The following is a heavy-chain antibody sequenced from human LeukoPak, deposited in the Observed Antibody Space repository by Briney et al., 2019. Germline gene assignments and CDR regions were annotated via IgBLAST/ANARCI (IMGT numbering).Heavy chain of an antibody. CDR3: ARDGELLSSLDAFDI. D-gene: IGHD2-2*01. V-gene: IGHV3-23*01. J-gene: IGHJ3*02. CDR1: GFTFSSYA. Sequence: GGSLRLSCAASGFTFSSYAMSWVRQAPGKGLEWVSAISSSGGSTYYADSVKGRFTISRDNAKNSLYLQMNSLRAEDTAVYYCARDGELLSSLDAFDIWGQGTMVTVSS. CDR2: ISSSGGST.